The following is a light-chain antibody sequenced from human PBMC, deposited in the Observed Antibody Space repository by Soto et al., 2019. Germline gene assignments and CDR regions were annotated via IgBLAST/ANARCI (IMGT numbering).Light chain of an antibody. Sequence: EIVLTQSPATLSLSPGHRATLSCSPSQSVSSNLAWYPQKPGQAPRLLIYDASRRATGIPARFSGSGSGTDFTLTISSLEPEDFAVYYCQQLNNWPLTFGGGTKVDIK. CDR2: DAS. J-gene: IGKJ4*01. V-gene: IGKV3-11*01. CDR1: QSVSSN. CDR3: QQLNNWPLT.